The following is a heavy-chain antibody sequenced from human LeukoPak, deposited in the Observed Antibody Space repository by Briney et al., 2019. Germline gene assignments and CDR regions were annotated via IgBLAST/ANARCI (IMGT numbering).Heavy chain of an antibody. CDR2: ISSSGST. CDR1: GDSISSGDYY. D-gene: IGHD2-15*01. J-gene: IGHJ5*02. Sequence: SETLSLTCTVSGDSISSGDYYWSWIRQPAGKGLEWIGRISSSGSTNYNPSLKSRVTISVDTSKNQFSLKLSSVTAADTAVYYCARQLRYCSGGSCYTGRGFDPWGQGTLVTVSS. V-gene: IGHV4-61*02. CDR3: ARQLRYCSGGSCYTGRGFDP.